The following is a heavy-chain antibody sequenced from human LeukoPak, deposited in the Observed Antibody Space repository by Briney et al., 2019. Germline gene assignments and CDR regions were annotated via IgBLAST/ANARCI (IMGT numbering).Heavy chain of an antibody. CDR2: INHSRST. D-gene: IGHD5-18*01. J-gene: IGHJ4*02. CDR1: LGSLSGYY. CDR3: AILRVTSRCFDY. V-gene: IGHV4-34*01. Sequence: HSGGLSLTRVVYLGSLSGYYWSWIRQPPGKGLEWVGEINHSRSTKYNPSLQSRVTISVDTSNNQFSRKRSAVTAADKVVYYRAILRVTSRCFDYWGQGTLVTVSS.